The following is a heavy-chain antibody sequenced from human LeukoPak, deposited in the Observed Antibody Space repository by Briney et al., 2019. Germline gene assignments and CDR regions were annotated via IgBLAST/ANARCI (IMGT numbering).Heavy chain of an antibody. CDR2: IIPIFGTA. CDR3: ARSPGGYYDSSGYH. J-gene: IGHJ4*02. Sequence: GASVKVSCKASGGTFSSYAISWVRQAPGQELEWMGGIIPIFGTANYAQKFQGRVTITTDESTSTAYMELSSLRSEDTAVYYCARSPGGYYDSSGYHWGQGTLVTVSS. V-gene: IGHV1-69*05. D-gene: IGHD3-22*01. CDR1: GGTFSSYA.